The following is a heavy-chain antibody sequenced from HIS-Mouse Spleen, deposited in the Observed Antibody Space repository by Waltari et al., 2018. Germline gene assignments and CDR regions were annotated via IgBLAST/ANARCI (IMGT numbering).Heavy chain of an antibody. CDR3: ARIAEGYSSGWYAFDY. V-gene: IGHV2-70*15. J-gene: IGHJ4*02. Sequence: QVTLRESGPALVKPTQTLPLTCTFSGFSLSTSGLCVSWLRQPPGKALEWLARSDWVDDKYYSTSLKTRLTISKDTSKNQVVLTMTNMDPVDTATYYCARIAEGYSSGWYAFDYWGQGTLVTVSS. CDR2: SDWVDDK. CDR1: GFSLSTSGLC. D-gene: IGHD6-19*01.